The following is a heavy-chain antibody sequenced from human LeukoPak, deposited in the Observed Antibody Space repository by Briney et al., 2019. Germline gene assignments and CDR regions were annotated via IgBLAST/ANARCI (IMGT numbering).Heavy chain of an antibody. Sequence: SETLSLTCTVSGDSISSYYWSWIRQPPGKGLESIGYISYSGSTTYNPSLKSRVTISVDTSKNQFSLKLSSLTAADTAVYYCARGAVAASRPFFDYWGQRTLVTVSS. CDR2: ISYSGST. V-gene: IGHV4-59*01. D-gene: IGHD6-19*01. CDR3: ARGAVAASRPFFDY. CDR1: GDSISSYY. J-gene: IGHJ4*02.